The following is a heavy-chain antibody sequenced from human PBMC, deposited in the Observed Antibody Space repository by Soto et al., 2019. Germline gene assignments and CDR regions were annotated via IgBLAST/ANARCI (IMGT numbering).Heavy chain of an antibody. J-gene: IGHJ4*02. D-gene: IGHD1-26*01. CDR2: IWYDGSNK. CDR3: ARENIVGAYFFYY. Sequence: SLRLSCSASGFTFSSYGIDWVRQAPGNGLEWVGIIWYDGSNKYYADSVKGRFTISRDSSKNTVYLQMDSLRVEDTAVYYCARENIVGAYFFYYWGQGALVTVS. CDR1: GFTFSSYG. V-gene: IGHV3-33*01.